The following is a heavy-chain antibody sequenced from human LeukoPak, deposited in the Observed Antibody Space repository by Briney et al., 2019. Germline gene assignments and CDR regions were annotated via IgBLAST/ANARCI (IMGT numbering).Heavy chain of an antibody. V-gene: IGHV3-53*01. D-gene: IGHD2-21*01. Sequence: GGSLRLSCAASGVXVGTNSMSWARQSPGKGLEWVSVIYSGGSTYNADSVNGRFTVSRDNSRNTLFLQMNNLRAEDTALYFCASAREYCGSAECYEYFQHWGQSTLVVVSS. CDR2: IYSGGST. CDR1: GVXVGTNS. CDR3: ASAREYCGSAECYEYFQH. J-gene: IGHJ1*01.